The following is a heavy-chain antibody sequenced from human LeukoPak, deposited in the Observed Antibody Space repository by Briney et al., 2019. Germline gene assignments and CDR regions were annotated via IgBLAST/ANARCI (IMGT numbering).Heavy chain of an antibody. V-gene: IGHV1-2*02. CDR2: INPNSGGT. D-gene: IGHD3-3*01. Sequence: GASVKVSCKASGYTFTGYYMHWVRQAPGQGREWMGWINPNSGGTNYAQKLQGRVTMTTDTSTSTAYMELRSLRSDDTAVYYCARDSTRMMDYDFWSGPSRFNWFDPWGQGTLVTVSS. J-gene: IGHJ5*02. CDR1: GYTFTGYY. CDR3: ARDSTRMMDYDFWSGPSRFNWFDP.